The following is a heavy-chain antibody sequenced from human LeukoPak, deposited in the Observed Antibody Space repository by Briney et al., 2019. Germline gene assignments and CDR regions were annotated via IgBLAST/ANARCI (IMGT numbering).Heavy chain of an antibody. Sequence: GGSLRLSCAASGFTVSSNYMSWVRQAPGKGLEWVSVIYSGGSTYYADSVKGRFTISRDNSKNTLYLQMNSLRAEDTAVYYCAKGQITMIVGGFDYWGQGTLVTVSS. J-gene: IGHJ4*02. V-gene: IGHV3-66*02. CDR1: GFTVSSNY. CDR2: IYSGGST. CDR3: AKGQITMIVGGFDY. D-gene: IGHD3-22*01.